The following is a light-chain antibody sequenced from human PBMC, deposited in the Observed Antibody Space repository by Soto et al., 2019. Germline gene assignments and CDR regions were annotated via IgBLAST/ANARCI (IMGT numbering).Light chain of an antibody. CDR2: WAS. CDR1: QSVLYSSNNKNY. CDR3: QQYYSTPLT. J-gene: IGKJ4*01. V-gene: IGKV4-1*01. Sequence: DIVMTQSPDSLAVSLCEMATINCKSSQSVLYSSNNKNYLAWYQQKPGQPPKLLIYWASTRESGVPDRFSGSGSGTDFTLTISSLQAEDVAVYYCQQYYSTPLTFGGGTKVEIK.